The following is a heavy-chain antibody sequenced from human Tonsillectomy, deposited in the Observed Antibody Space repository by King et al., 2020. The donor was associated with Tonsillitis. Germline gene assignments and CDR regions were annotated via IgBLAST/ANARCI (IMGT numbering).Heavy chain of an antibody. Sequence: VQLVESGGGLVKPGGSLRLSCAASGFTFSDYYMSWIRQAPGKGLEWVSYISSSGSTIDYADSVKGRFTISRDNAKNSLYLQMDSLRAEDTAVYYCARDIADHFWSGYYNYYYFMDVWGKGTTVTVSS. CDR3: ARDIADHFWSGYYNYYYFMDV. V-gene: IGHV3-11*01. D-gene: IGHD3-3*02. J-gene: IGHJ6*03. CDR1: GFTFSDYY. CDR2: ISSSGSTI.